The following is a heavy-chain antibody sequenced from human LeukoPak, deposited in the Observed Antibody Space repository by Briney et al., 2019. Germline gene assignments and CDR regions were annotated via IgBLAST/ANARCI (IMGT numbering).Heavy chain of an antibody. Sequence: SETLSLTCAVYGGSFSGYFWSWIRQPPGKGLEWIGEINHSGSTNYNPSLKSRVTVSVDTSKNQFSLNVSSATAADTAVYYCARAPWPRQLVHYYLDVWAKGTTVTVSS. J-gene: IGHJ6*03. V-gene: IGHV4-34*01. D-gene: IGHD6-6*01. CDR1: GGSFSGYF. CDR2: INHSGST. CDR3: ARAPWPRQLVHYYLDV.